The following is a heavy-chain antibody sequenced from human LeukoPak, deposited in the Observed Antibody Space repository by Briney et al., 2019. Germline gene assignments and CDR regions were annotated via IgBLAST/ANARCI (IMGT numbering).Heavy chain of an antibody. Sequence: GGSLRLSCAASGFTFSSYTMHWVRQAPGKGLEWVAVISYDGSNKYYADSVKGRFTISRDNSKNTLYLQMNSLRAEDTAVYYCARDLGQYYDTSDNWFDPWGQGTLVTVSS. CDR2: ISYDGSNK. CDR1: GFTFSSYT. CDR3: ARDLGQYYDTSDNWFDP. J-gene: IGHJ5*02. V-gene: IGHV3-30*04. D-gene: IGHD3-22*01.